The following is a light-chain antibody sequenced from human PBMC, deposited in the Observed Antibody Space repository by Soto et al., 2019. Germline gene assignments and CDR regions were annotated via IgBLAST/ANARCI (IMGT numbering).Light chain of an antibody. CDR2: EVT. CDR3: SSYTTSSTRV. CDR1: SSDIGIYKY. J-gene: IGLJ1*01. Sequence: SALTQPASVSGSPGQSIAISCTGSSSDIGIYKYVSWYQQHPGKVPKLSIYEVTNRPSGVSNRFSGSKSGNTASLTISGLQAEDEADYYCSSYTTSSTRVFGPGTRSPS. V-gene: IGLV2-14*01.